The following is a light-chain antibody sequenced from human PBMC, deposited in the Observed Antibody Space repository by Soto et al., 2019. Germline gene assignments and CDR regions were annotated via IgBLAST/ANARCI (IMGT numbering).Light chain of an antibody. V-gene: IGLV2-8*01. CDR1: GSDVGGYNY. CDR3: SSQGV. J-gene: IGLJ3*02. CDR2: EVS. Sequence: QSALTQPPSASGSPGQSVTISCTGTGSDVGGYNYVSWYQQHPGKAPKLMIYEVSKRASVVPDRFSGSRSGNTASLTVSGLQAEDEADYFCSSQGVFGGGTKLTVL.